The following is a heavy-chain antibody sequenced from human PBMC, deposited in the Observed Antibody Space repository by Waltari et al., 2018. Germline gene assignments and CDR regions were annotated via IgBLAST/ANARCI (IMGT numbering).Heavy chain of an antibody. J-gene: IGHJ4*02. D-gene: IGHD6-19*01. CDR1: GSSFSSFW. Sequence: EVQLAESWGGLVQPGRSLSLSCAPSGSSFSSFWMTWDRQAPGKGLELVANIKEEGSEIRYVDSVKGRFTISRDNAKNSLYLQMDSLRVEDTAVYYCARKYSSGWTVLNYWGQGTLVTVSS. CDR3: ARKYSSGWTVLNY. CDR2: IKEEGSEI. V-gene: IGHV3-7*03.